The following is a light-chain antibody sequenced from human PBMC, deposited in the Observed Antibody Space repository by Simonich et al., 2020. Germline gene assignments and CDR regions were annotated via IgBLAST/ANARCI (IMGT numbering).Light chain of an antibody. CDR2: RNN. CDR3: AAWDDSLSGPV. Sequence: QSVLTHPPSPSGTPGQRVTISCSGSSSNIGSNYLYWFQKLPGTAPKLLIYRNNQRPSGVPDRFSGSKSGTSASLAISGLRSEDEADYYGAAWDDSLSGPVFGGGTKLTVL. CDR1: SSNIGSNY. J-gene: IGLJ2*01. V-gene: IGLV1-47*01.